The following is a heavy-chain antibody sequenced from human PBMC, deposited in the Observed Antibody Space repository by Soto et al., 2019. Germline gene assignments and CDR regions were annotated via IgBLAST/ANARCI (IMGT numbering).Heavy chain of an antibody. Sequence: PSETLSLTCTVSGGCMSSTNYYWGWIRQPPGKGLEWIASIYYSGSTYYNPSLKSRVTISVDTSKNQFSLKVSSVTAADTAVYYCARQTPSDPFDFWGQGTLVTVSS. CDR1: GGCMSSTNYY. CDR2: IYYSGST. J-gene: IGHJ4*02. CDR3: ARQTPSDPFDF. V-gene: IGHV4-39*01.